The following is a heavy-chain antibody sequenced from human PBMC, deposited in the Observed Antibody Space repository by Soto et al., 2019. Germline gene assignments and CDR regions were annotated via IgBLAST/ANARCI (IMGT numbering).Heavy chain of an antibody. D-gene: IGHD2-2*01. V-gene: IGHV3-7*03. CDR1: GFTFSSYW. CDR2: IKQDGSEK. J-gene: IGHJ3*02. Sequence: EVQLVESGGGLVQPGGSLRLSCAASGFTFSSYWMSWVRQAPGKGLEWVANIKQDGSEKYYVDSVKGRFTISRDNAKNSLYLQMNSLRAEDTAVYYCTRPGLGYCSSTSCYGGYAFDIWGQGTMVTVSS. CDR3: TRPGLGYCSSTSCYGGYAFDI.